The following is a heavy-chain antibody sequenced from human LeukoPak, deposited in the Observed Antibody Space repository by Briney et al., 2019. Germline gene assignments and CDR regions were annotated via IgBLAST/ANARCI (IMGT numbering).Heavy chain of an antibody. D-gene: IGHD6-13*01. CDR1: GFTFSTYS. Sequence: GGSLRLSCAASGFTFSTYSMNWVRQAPGEGLEWVSYITSSGNTIHYADSVKGRFTISRDNAKNSLYLQMNSLRAEDTAVYYCARLGGGHSSSWYDAFDIWGQGTMVTVSS. CDR2: ITSSGNTI. V-gene: IGHV3-48*04. CDR3: ARLGGGHSSSWYDAFDI. J-gene: IGHJ3*02.